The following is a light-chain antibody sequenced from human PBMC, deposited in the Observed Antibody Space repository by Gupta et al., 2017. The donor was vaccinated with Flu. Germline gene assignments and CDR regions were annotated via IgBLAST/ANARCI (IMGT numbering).Light chain of an antibody. CDR3: QSYDSSNLWV. J-gene: IGLJ3*02. V-gene: IGLV6-57*03. CDR1: SGSITSAY. CDR2: EDK. Sequence: NFMLSQPRSVSESPGKTLTISCTRSSGSITSAYVQRYQQRPGSAPTTVIYEDKQRPAGVPDRFSGSIDISSKSASLTISGLKTEDEADYYCQSYDSSNLWVFGGGTKVTVL.